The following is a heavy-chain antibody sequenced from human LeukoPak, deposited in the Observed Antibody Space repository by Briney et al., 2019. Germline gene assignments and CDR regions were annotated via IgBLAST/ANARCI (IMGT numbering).Heavy chain of an antibody. Sequence: GGSLRLSCAASGFTFSSYSMNWVRQAPGKGLEWVSSIGSSSSYIYYADSVKGRFTISRDNAKNSLYLQMNSLRAEDTAVYYCARDGHYDYVWGTYRYEPHAFDVWGQGTMVTVSS. CDR2: IGSSSSYI. D-gene: IGHD3-16*02. CDR3: ARDGHYDYVWGTYRYEPHAFDV. J-gene: IGHJ3*01. CDR1: GFTFSSYS. V-gene: IGHV3-21*01.